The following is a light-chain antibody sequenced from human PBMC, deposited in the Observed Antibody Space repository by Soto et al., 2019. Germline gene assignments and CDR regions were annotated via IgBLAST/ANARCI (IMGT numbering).Light chain of an antibody. J-gene: IGKJ5*01. CDR3: QQLHSYPIT. V-gene: IGKV3-20*01. CDR2: GAS. CDR1: QSVHSNY. Sequence: EIVLTQSPGTLSLSPGDTATLSCRASQSVHSNYFAWYQQKPGQTPKLLIFGASNRATGIPARFSGSESGAEFTLTISSLQPEDFATYYCQQLHSYPITFGQGTRLEIK.